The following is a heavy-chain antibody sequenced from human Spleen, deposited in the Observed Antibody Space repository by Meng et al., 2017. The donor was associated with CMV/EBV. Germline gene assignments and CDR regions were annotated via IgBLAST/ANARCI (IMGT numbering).Heavy chain of an antibody. D-gene: IGHD6-6*01. CDR3: ARDRSWRARPLAIDY. CDR2: ISYDGSNK. V-gene: IGHV3-30*04. J-gene: IGHJ4*02. CDR1: GFTFSSYA. Sequence: GGSLRLSCAASGFTFSSYAMHWVRQAPGKGLEWVAVISYDGSNKYYADSVKGRFTISRDNSKNTLYLQMNSLRAEDTAVYYCARDRSWRARPLAIDYWGQGTLVTVS.